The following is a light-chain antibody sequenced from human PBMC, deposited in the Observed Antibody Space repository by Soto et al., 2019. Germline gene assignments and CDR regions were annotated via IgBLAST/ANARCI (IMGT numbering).Light chain of an antibody. V-gene: IGLV1-44*01. CDR3: ASGDDSLSGVL. CDR2: NNH. CDR1: SSNIGSNP. J-gene: IGLJ2*01. Sequence: QSVLTQSPSASGTPGQRVTISCSGSSSNIGSNPVHWYQQLPGSAPKLLIHNNHQRPAGVPDRFSASKSGTSASLAIGGLQSEDEADYYCASGDDSLSGVLFGGGTKLTVL.